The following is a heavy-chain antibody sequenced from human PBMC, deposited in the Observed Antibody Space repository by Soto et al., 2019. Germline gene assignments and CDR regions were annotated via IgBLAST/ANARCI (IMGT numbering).Heavy chain of an antibody. V-gene: IGHV3-30-3*01. Sequence: QVQLVESGGGVVQPGRSLRLSCAASGFTFSSYAMHWVRQAPGKGLEWVAVISYDGSNKYYADSVKGRFTISRDNSKNTLYLQMNRLRAEDTAVYYCARNRVVVAAKRGHDAFDIWGQGTMVTVSS. CDR3: ARNRVVVAAKRGHDAFDI. D-gene: IGHD2-15*01. CDR2: ISYDGSNK. J-gene: IGHJ3*02. CDR1: GFTFSSYA.